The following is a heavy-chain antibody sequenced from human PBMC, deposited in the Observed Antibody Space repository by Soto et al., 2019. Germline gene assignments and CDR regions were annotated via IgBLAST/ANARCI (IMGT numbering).Heavy chain of an antibody. CDR1: GYTFTNYA. CDR3: ARDLVPGYTGYSDY. J-gene: IGHJ4*02. Sequence: ASVKVSCEACGYTFTNYAMHWVRQAPGQGLEWMGWISAYNGNTNFAQKLQGRVSLTTDTSTTTAYMELRSLTSDDTAVYYCARDLVPGYTGYSDYWGQGTLVTVSS. CDR2: ISAYNGNT. D-gene: IGHD5-12*01. V-gene: IGHV1-18*01.